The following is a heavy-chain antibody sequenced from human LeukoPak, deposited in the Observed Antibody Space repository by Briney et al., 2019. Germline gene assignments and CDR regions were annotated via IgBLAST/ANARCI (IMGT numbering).Heavy chain of an antibody. Sequence: PSETLSLTCAVYGGSFSGYYWSWIRQPPGKGLEWIGEINHSGSTNYNPSLKSRVTISVDTSKNQFSLKLSSVTAADTAVYYCARSYDSSGYYYVTYYGMDVWGQGTTVTVSS. J-gene: IGHJ6*02. V-gene: IGHV4-34*01. CDR1: GGSFSGYY. CDR2: INHSGST. D-gene: IGHD3-22*01. CDR3: ARSYDSSGYYYVTYYGMDV.